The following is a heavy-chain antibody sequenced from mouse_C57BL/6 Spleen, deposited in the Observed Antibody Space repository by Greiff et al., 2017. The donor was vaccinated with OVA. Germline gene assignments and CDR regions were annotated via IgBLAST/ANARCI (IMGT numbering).Heavy chain of an antibody. CDR1: GYTFTSYW. CDR3: ARGYSNRFDY. CDR2: IYPSDSET. V-gene: IGHV1-61*01. Sequence: QVQLQQPGAELVRPGSSVKLSCKASGYTFTSYWMDWVKQRPGQGLEWIGNIYPSDSETHYNQKFKDKATLTVDKSSSTAYMQLSSLTSEDSAVYYCARGYSNRFDYWGQGTTLTVSS. J-gene: IGHJ2*01. D-gene: IGHD2-5*01.